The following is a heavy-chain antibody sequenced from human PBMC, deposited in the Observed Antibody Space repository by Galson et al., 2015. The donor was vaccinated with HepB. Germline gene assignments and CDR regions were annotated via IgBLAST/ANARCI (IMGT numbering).Heavy chain of an antibody. CDR2: FSGIGGGT. CDR3: AKDVTSSSVWYFDL. V-gene: IGHV3-23*01. Sequence: SLRLSCAASGFNFSSYAMSWVRQAPGKGLEWVSAFSGIGGGTYYADSVTGRFTISRDNSKNTLYLQMNSLRAEDAAVYYCAKDVTSSSVWYFDLWGRGTLVAASS. D-gene: IGHD6-6*01. CDR1: GFNFSSYA. J-gene: IGHJ2*01.